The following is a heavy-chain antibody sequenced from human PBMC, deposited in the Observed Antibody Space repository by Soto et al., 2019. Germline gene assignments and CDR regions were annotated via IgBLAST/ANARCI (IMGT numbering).Heavy chain of an antibody. CDR2: ISAYNGNT. V-gene: IGHV1-18*01. CDR3: ARDLAYCGGDCYPIDY. D-gene: IGHD2-21*02. CDR1: GYTFTSNG. J-gene: IGHJ4*02. Sequence: QVQLVQSGAEVKKPGASVKVSCKASGYTFTSNGISWVRQAPGQGLEWMGWISAYNGNTNYAQKLQGRVTMTTDTXTXXAYRELRSLRSDDTAVYYCARDLAYCGGDCYPIDYWGQGTLVTVSS.